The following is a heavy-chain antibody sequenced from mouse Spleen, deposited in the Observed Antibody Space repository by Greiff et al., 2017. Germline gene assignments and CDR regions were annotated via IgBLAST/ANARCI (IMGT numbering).Heavy chain of an antibody. CDR1: GYTFTNYW. J-gene: IGHJ2*01. CDR3: ARGEKFRYYFDY. Sequence: VKLMESGAELVRPGTSVKMSCKASGYTFTNYWIGWAKQRPGHGLEWIGDIYPGGGYTNYNEKFKGKATLTADKSSSTAYMQFSSLTSEDSAIYYCARGEKFRYYFDYWGQGTTLTVSS. CDR2: IYPGGGYT. V-gene: IGHV1-63*01.